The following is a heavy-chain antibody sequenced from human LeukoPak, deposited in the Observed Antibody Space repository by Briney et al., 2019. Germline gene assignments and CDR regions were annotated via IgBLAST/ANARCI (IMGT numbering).Heavy chain of an antibody. J-gene: IGHJ5*02. Sequence: RGSLCLSPAVSGSTPSTYAFGRGRQAPGKGLEWVSGISDIGSTYYADSVKGRFISSRDNSKNTLYLQMNSLRPEDTPVYYCANYRSSPSPSGQRNLVTVSS. V-gene: IGHV3-23*01. CDR1: GSTPSTYA. CDR3: ANYRSSPSP. D-gene: IGHD6-19*01. CDR2: ISDIGST.